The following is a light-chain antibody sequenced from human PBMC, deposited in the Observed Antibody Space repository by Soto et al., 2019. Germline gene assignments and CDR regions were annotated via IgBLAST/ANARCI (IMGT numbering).Light chain of an antibody. V-gene: IGKV3-20*01. Sequence: VLTQSPGTLSLSPGERATLSCRASQSVSNNYFAWYQQKPGQAPRLLIFGSSARTIGIPDRFSGSGSGTETALTISSLELEAVAVYYCQQHGSTPQYTFGQGTKLEIK. CDR2: GSS. J-gene: IGKJ2*01. CDR1: QSVSNNY. CDR3: QQHGSTPQYT.